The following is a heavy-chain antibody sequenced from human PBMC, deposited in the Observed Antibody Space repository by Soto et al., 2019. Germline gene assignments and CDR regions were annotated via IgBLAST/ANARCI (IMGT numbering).Heavy chain of an antibody. D-gene: IGHD3-10*01. J-gene: IGHJ4*02. Sequence: ETLSLTCTVSTDSSSFTNSYWGWIRQPPGKGLQGSGSSSYNGGTFYNPSLKGRVVISFDTSKKQCSLQVTSVSAADTAVYFSAIHRIEVVCRGFDFWGQGSPVTFSS. V-gene: IGHV4-39*01. CDR2: SSYNGGT. CDR3: AIHRIEVVCRGFDF. CDR1: TDSSSFTNSY.